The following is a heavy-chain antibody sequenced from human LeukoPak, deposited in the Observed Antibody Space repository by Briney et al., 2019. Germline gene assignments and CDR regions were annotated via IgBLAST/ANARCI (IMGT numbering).Heavy chain of an antibody. CDR2: ISPRSDYI. V-gene: IGHV3-21*01. D-gene: IGHD3-22*01. J-gene: IGHJ4*02. Sequence: GGSLRLSCEASGFTFSDYTMDWVRQVPGKGLEWVSSISPRSDYIYYADSVKGRFTISRDNSKNTLYLQMNSLRAEDTAVYYCAKDGYYDSSGPIDYWGQGTLVTVSS. CDR3: AKDGYYDSSGPIDY. CDR1: GFTFSDYT.